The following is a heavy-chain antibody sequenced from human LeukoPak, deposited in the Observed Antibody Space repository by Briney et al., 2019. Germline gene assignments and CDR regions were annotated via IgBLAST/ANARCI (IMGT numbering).Heavy chain of an antibody. CDR3: ARSYCSSTSCFQGSNYPLYYFDY. CDR2: IYTSGST. Sequence: SETLSLTCTVSGGSISSYYWSWIRQPAGKGLEWIGRIYTSGSTNYNPSLKSRVTMSVDTSKNQFSLKLGSVTAADTAVYYCARSYCSSTSCFQGSNYPLYYFDYWGQGTLVTVSS. J-gene: IGHJ4*02. CDR1: GGSISSYY. V-gene: IGHV4-4*07. D-gene: IGHD2-2*01.